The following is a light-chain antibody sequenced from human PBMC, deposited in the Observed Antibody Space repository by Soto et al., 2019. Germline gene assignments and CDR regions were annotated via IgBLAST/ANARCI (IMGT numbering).Light chain of an antibody. CDR1: SSDIGSSNL. J-gene: IGLJ1*01. Sequence: QSVLTQPASVSGSPGQSITISCTGTSSDIGSSNLVSWYQDHPGKAPKLIIYEATQRPSGISYRFSGSKSGNTASLTISGLQAEDEADYYCCSYAGSNNYVFGTGTKVTVL. CDR2: EAT. V-gene: IGLV2-23*01. CDR3: CSYAGSNNYV.